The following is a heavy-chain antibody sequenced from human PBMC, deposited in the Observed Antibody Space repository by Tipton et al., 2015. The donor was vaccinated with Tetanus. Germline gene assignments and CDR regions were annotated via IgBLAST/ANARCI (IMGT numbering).Heavy chain of an antibody. Sequence: SLRLSCAASGFIFNSYGIHWVRQAPGKGLEWVAVSWYDGTDKYYADSVKGRFTISRDNSKNTLYLQMNSLRAEDTAVYYCAREADCSGGSCFSGDFDNWGQGTQVTVSS. D-gene: IGHD2-15*01. V-gene: IGHV3-33*01. CDR3: AREADCSGGSCFSGDFDN. CDR2: SWYDGTDK. CDR1: GFIFNSYG. J-gene: IGHJ4*02.